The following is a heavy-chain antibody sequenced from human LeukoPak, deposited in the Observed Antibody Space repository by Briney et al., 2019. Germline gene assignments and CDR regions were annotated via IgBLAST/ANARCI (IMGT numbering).Heavy chain of an antibody. J-gene: IGHJ4*02. CDR2: IKQDGSEK. D-gene: IGHD3-10*01. Sequence: GGSLRLSRAASGFTFSSYWMSWVRQAPGKGLEWVANIKQDGSEKYYVDSVKGRFTISRDNAKNSLYLQMNSLRAEDTAVYYCARGIPYYYFDYWGQGTLVTVSS. CDR3: ARGIPYYYFDY. CDR1: GFTFSSYW. V-gene: IGHV3-7*01.